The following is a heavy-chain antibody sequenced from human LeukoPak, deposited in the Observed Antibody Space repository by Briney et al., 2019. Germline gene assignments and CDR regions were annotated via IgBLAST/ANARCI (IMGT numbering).Heavy chain of an antibody. CDR1: GYTFTSYD. Sequence: GASVKVSCKASGYTFTSYDINWVRQAPGQGLEWMGWMGPNRGNTGYAHKFQGRVTMARSTSVSTAYMELSSLTSEDTAVYYCARGLSRCSSGNCYEPNWLDSWGQGTLVTVSS. V-gene: IGHV1-8*02. D-gene: IGHD2-2*01. CDR3: ARGLSRCSSGNCYEPNWLDS. CDR2: MGPNRGNT. J-gene: IGHJ5*01.